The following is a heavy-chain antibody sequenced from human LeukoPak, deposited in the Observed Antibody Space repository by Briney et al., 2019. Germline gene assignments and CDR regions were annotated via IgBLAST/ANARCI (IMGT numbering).Heavy chain of an antibody. CDR2: ISSSSSTI. CDR3: ARDYYDSSGYFGGFDY. CDR1: GFTFSSYS. Sequence: GGSLRLSCAASGFTFSSYSMSWVRQAPGKGLEWVSYISSSSSTIYYADSVKGRFTISRDNAKNSLYLQMNSLRAEDTAVYYCARDYYDSSGYFGGFDYWGQGTLVTVSS. J-gene: IGHJ4*02. D-gene: IGHD3-22*01. V-gene: IGHV3-48*04.